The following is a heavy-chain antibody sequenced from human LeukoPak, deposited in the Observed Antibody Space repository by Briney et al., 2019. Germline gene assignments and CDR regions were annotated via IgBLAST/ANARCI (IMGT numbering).Heavy chain of an antibody. V-gene: IGHV3-21*04. J-gene: IGHJ4*02. Sequence: GGSLRLSCAASGFTFSSYSMNWVRQAPGKGLEWVSSISSGSYYIYCADSVKGRFTISRDNTKNMFYLQMNSLRAEDTAVYYCVKNSGGSVAGLFDHWGQGTLVTVSS. CDR3: VKNSGGSVAGLFDH. D-gene: IGHD6-19*01. CDR1: GFTFSSYS. CDR2: ISSGSYYI.